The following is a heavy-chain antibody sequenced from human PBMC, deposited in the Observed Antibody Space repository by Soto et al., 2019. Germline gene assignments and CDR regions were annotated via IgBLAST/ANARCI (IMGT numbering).Heavy chain of an antibody. V-gene: IGHV3-30*18. CDR2: ISYDGSNK. CDR3: AKDMAAAAPYYYGMDV. CDR1: GFTFSHYG. J-gene: IGHJ6*02. Sequence: GGSLRLSCAASGFTFSHYGMHWVRQAPGKGLEWVAVISYDGSNKYYADSVKGRFTISRDNSKNTLYLQMNSLRAEDTAVYYCAKDMAAAAPYYYGMDVWGQGTTVTVSS. D-gene: IGHD6-13*01.